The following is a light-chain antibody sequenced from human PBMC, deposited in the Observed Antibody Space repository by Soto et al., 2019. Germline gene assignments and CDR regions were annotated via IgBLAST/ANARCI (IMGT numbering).Light chain of an antibody. Sequence: QSVLTQPPSVSGAPGQRVTISCTGSSSNIGAGYDVHWYQQLPGTAPKLLIHGNNNRPSGVPDRFSGSKSGTSASLAITGLQAEDEADYYCQSYDSSLSAVVFGGGTKVTVL. CDR2: GNN. V-gene: IGLV1-40*01. CDR3: QSYDSSLSAVV. J-gene: IGLJ2*01. CDR1: SSNIGAGYD.